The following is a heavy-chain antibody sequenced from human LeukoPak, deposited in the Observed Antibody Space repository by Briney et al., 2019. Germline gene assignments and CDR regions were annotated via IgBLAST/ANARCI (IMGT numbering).Heavy chain of an antibody. V-gene: IGHV4-59*08. Sequence: SETLSLTCTVSDDSITSYYWIWIRQPPGKGLEWIGYIHHSGSANYNPSLRSRITMSVDTSKNHFSLSLTSVTAADTAVYYCARLPGCSGADCFRAFDIWGHGTMVTVSS. CDR3: ARLPGCSGADCFRAFDI. J-gene: IGHJ3*02. CDR1: DDSITSYY. CDR2: IHHSGSA. D-gene: IGHD2-21*02.